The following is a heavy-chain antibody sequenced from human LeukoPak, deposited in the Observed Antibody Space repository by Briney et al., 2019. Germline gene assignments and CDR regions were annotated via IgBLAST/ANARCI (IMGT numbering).Heavy chain of an antibody. CDR2: ISDSGNT. D-gene: IGHD2-21*01. CDR3: AKAPVTTCRGAYCYPFDY. CDR1: GFTLSSYA. J-gene: IGHJ4*02. V-gene: IGHV3-23*01. Sequence: GGSLRLSCAASGFTLSSYAMSWVRQAPGRGLEWVSAISDSGNTYHADSVKGRFTISRDSSKNTLFLQMNRLRPEDAAVYYCAKAPVTTCRGAYCYPFDYWGQGTLVTVSS.